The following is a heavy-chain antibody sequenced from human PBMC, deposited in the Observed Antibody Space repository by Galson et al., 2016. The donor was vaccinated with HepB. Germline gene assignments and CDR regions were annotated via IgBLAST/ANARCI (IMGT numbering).Heavy chain of an antibody. CDR1: GGSISGYY. Sequence: ETLSLTCTVSGGSISGYYWSYIRQPPGKGLEWIGHIYYSGSTNYNPSLKSRVTISVDTSKNPFSLKLNSVTAADTAVYYCAREFRGMDVWGQGATVTVTS. CDR2: IYYSGST. CDR3: AREFRGMDV. J-gene: IGHJ6*02. V-gene: IGHV4-59*01.